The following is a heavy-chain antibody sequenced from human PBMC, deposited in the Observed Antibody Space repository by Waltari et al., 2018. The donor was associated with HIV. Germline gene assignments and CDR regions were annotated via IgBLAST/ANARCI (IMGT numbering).Heavy chain of an antibody. CDR2: TIPFFGPT. CDR3: ASCVAVAGSFHYAMDV. J-gene: IGHJ6*02. V-gene: IGHV1-69*12. D-gene: IGHD6-19*01. CDR1: GGTFSSNA. Sequence: QVQLVQSGAEVKETGSSVKVSCKASGGTFSSNAFSWVRQAPGQGLEWMGGTIPFFGPTNYAQRFQCRVAITADESTNTVYMELSSLRSEDTAVYYCASCVAVAGSFHYAMDVWGQGTTVTVSS.